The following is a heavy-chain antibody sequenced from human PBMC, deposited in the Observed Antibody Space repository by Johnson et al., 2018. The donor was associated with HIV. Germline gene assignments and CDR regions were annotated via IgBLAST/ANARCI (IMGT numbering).Heavy chain of an antibody. V-gene: IGHV3-20*04. D-gene: IGHD4-17*01. Sequence: VQLVESGGGVVRPGGSLRLSCTASGFMFDDYGMNWVRQAPGKGLEWVSGINWNGGSTGYADSMKGRFTISRDNAKNSLYLQINSLRVEDTAVYYCAKEGSRGTVTQAPDAFDIWGQGTVVTVSS. CDR3: AKEGSRGTVTQAPDAFDI. CDR2: INWNGGST. CDR1: GFMFDDYG. J-gene: IGHJ3*02.